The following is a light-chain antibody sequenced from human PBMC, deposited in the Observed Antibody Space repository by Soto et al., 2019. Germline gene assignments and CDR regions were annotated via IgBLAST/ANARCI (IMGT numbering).Light chain of an antibody. CDR1: QSVSTRY. CDR3: QQYSNWPPIT. CDR2: GVS. J-gene: IGKJ5*01. V-gene: IGKV3-20*01. Sequence: EIVLTQSPGTLSLSPGERATLSCRASQSVSTRYLAWYQQKPGQAPRLLIHGVSSRATGIPDRFSGSGSGTDFILTISRLEPEDFAVYYCQQYSNWPPITFGQGTRLEIK.